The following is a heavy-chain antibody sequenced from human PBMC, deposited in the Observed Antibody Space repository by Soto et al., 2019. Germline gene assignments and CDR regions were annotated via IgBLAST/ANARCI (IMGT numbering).Heavy chain of an antibody. D-gene: IGHD3-22*01. CDR1: GGSISSYY. V-gene: IGHV4-4*07. CDR2: IYTSGST. Sequence: SETLSLTCTVSGGSISSYYWRWIRQAAGKGLEWIGRIYTSGSTNYNPSLKSRVTMSVDTSKNQFSLKLSSVTAADTAVHYCAPDSSGYWFDHWGQGTLVTVSS. CDR3: APDSSGYWFDH. J-gene: IGHJ5*02.